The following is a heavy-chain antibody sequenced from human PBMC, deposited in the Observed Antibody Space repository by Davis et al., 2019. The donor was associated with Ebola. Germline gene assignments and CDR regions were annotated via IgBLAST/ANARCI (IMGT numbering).Heavy chain of an antibody. CDR2: IRPDGTVK. CDR3: ARLLGTASTYDY. V-gene: IGHV3-7*03. Sequence: PGGSLRLSCSASGFTFSSHWMTWVRQAPGKGLEWVADIRPDGTVKNHVDSVRGRFIISRDNARNSLFLQMDSLRVEDTAVYYCARLLGTASTYDYWGQGTLVTVSS. CDR1: GFTFSSHW. D-gene: IGHD1-7*01. J-gene: IGHJ4*02.